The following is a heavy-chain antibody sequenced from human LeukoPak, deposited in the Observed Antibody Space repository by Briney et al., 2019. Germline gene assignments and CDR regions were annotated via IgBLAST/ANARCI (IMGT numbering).Heavy chain of an antibody. J-gene: IGHJ5*01. Sequence: TSETLSLTCTVSGGSISSYYWSWIRQPAGKGLEWIGRIYTSGSTNYNPSLKSRVAMSADTSKNQFSLRLSFVTAADTAVYYCARLKWFGEFNWFDSWGQGILVTVSS. CDR2: IYTSGST. CDR1: GGSISSYY. CDR3: ARLKWFGEFNWFDS. D-gene: IGHD3-10*01. V-gene: IGHV4-4*07.